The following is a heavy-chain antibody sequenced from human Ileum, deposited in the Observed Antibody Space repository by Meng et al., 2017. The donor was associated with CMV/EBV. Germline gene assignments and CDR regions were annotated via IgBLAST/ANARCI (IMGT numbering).Heavy chain of an antibody. CDR1: GGSFTDYY. CDR3: ARGLASGWPDY. CDR2: NTHSGRA. Sequence: QGQPRPWGAGLLKPSWPPSLTCAVLGGSFTDYYWTWFRQSPGKGLEWIGENTHSGRAYYSSSLTGRATISVDMSKYQFSLKLPSVTAADTAIYYCARGLASGWPDYWGQGTLVTVSS. J-gene: IGHJ4*02. D-gene: IGHD3-10*01. V-gene: IGHV4-34*01.